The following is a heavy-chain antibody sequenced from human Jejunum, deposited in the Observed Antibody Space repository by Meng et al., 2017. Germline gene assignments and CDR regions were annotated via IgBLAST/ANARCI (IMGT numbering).Heavy chain of an antibody. CDR1: GVSTTAPFY. CDR2: VWPSGAT. D-gene: IGHD1-14*01. CDR3: ARAIRERYFDS. V-gene: IGHV4-4*02. Sequence: QVQLRESGPGRVQPSGTLSLTCTVSGVSTTAPFYWTWIRQAPGKGLEWIGEVWPSGATYYNPSLSSRITISIDTSNNQFSLEVAFLTAADTAVYYCARAIRERYFDSWGQGTLVTVSS. J-gene: IGHJ4*02.